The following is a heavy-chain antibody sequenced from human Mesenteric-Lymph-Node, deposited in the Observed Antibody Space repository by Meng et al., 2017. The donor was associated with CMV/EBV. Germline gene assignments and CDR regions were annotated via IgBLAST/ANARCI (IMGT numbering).Heavy chain of an antibody. J-gene: IGHJ4*02. Sequence: ESLKISCTVSGGSISSSSYYWGWIRQPPGKGLEWIGTIYYSESTYYNPSLKSRLYMSVDTSRNQFSLRLSSVTAADTAIYYCARDSPTAGFYYSGGYSRGYFDYWGQGMLVTVSS. CDR3: ARDSPTAGFYYSGGYSRGYFDY. V-gene: IGHV4-39*07. CDR2: IYYSEST. CDR1: GGSISSSSYY. D-gene: IGHD3-22*01.